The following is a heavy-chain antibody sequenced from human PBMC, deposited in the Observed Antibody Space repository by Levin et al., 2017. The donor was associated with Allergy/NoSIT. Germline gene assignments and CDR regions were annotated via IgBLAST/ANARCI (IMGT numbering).Heavy chain of an antibody. V-gene: IGHV3-74*01. Sequence: GGSLRLSCAVSGFTFSSYWMHWVRQAPGKGLVWVSRINSDGSTTRYTDSVKGRFTFSRDNAKNTVYLQMNSLRAEDTAVYYCARDRGRGSSLDVWGQGTTVTVSS. CDR1: GFTFSSYW. J-gene: IGHJ6*02. CDR3: ARDRGRGSSLDV. D-gene: IGHD3-10*01. CDR2: INSDGSTT.